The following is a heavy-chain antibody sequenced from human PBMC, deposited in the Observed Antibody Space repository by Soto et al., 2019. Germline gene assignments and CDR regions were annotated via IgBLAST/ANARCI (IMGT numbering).Heavy chain of an antibody. CDR1: GGSISSGGYY. CDR2: IYYSGST. CDR3: ARYYDSSGYYYRKGFDY. D-gene: IGHD3-22*01. V-gene: IGHV4-31*03. Sequence: PSETLSLTCTVSGGSISSGGYYWSWIRQHPGKGLEWIGYIYYSGSTYYNPSLKSRVTISVDTSKNQFSLKLSSVTAADTAVYYCARYYDSSGYYYRKGFDYWGQGTLVTVSS. J-gene: IGHJ4*02.